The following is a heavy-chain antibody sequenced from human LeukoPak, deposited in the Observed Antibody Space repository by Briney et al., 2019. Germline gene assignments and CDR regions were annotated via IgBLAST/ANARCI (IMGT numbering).Heavy chain of an antibody. J-gene: IGHJ4*02. CDR2: IYYSGST. CDR3: ARDSGCLVDY. D-gene: IGHD3-16*01. Sequence: SETLSLTCTVSGGSISTYYWSWIRQPPGKGLEWIGYIYYSGSTNYNPSLKSRVTISVDTSKNQFSLKLTSVTAADTAVYYCARDSGCLVDYWGQGTLITVSS. V-gene: IGHV4-59*01. CDR1: GGSISTYY.